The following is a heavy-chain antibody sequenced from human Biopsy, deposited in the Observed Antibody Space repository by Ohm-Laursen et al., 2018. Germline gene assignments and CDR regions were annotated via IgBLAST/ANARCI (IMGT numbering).Heavy chain of an antibody. V-gene: IGHV3-48*03. D-gene: IGHD6-19*01. CDR3: VRLEAGLFDAFDI. J-gene: IGHJ3*02. Sequence: SLRLSCAASGFTFSTYEMNWVRQAPGKGLEWISFISHSSGPTNYADSVRGRFTISRDNAKNALYLQMNSLRVEDTAFYYCVRLEAGLFDAFDIWGHGTTVTVPS. CDR2: ISHSSGPT. CDR1: GFTFSTYE.